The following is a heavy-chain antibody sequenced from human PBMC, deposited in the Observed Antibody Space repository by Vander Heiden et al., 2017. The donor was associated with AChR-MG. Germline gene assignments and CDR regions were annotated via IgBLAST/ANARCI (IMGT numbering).Heavy chain of an antibody. CDR3: TRPAYYYDSSGFY. J-gene: IGHJ4*02. D-gene: IGHD3-22*01. V-gene: IGHV3-73*02. CDR1: GFTLSGPA. CDR2: TRSKANSYAT. Sequence: EVQLVESGGGLVQPGGSLKLSCAAPGFTLSGPAMPWVRQASGKGLEWVGRTRSKANSYATAYAASVKGRFTISRDDSKNTAYLQMNSLKTEDTAVYYCTRPAYYYDSSGFYWGQGTLVTVSS.